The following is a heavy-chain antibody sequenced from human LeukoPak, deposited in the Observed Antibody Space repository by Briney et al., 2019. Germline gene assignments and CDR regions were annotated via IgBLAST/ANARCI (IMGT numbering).Heavy chain of an antibody. CDR2: ISGSGGST. Sequence: GGTLRLSCAASGFTFSSYGMSWVRQAPGKGLEWVSAISGSGGSTYYADSVKGRFTISRDNSKNTLYLQMNSLRAEDTAVYYCAKKGRYYGFSAYHFDYWGQGTLVTVSS. D-gene: IGHD3-10*01. J-gene: IGHJ4*02. V-gene: IGHV3-23*01. CDR3: AKKGRYYGFSAYHFDY. CDR1: GFTFSSYG.